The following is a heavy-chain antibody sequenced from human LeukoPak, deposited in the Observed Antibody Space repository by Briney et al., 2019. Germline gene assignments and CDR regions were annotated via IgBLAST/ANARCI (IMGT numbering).Heavy chain of an antibody. J-gene: IGHJ4*02. V-gene: IGHV4-39*01. Sequence: SETLSLTCTVSGDSIRSSTYYWGWIRQPPGKGLEWIGSIHYSGSTYNNPSLKSRVTISVYTSKNQFSLKLSSVTAADTAVYYCARTRYYYNSRSYGAPYYFDYWGQGTLVTVSS. CDR1: GDSIRSSTYY. CDR2: IHYSGST. D-gene: IGHD3-10*01. CDR3: ARTRYYYNSRSYGAPYYFDY.